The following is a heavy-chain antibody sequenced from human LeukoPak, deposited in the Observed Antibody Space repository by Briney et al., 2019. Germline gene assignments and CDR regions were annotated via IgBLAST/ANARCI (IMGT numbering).Heavy chain of an antibody. V-gene: IGHV4-38-2*02. D-gene: IGHD3-10*01. CDR2: IYHSGNT. CDR1: GYSISSGYY. CDR3: ARVWFGSRCFDY. Sequence: SETLSLTCTVSGYSISSGYYWGWIRQPPGKGLEWIGSIYHSGNTYYNPSLKSRVTISVDTSKNQFSLRLSSVTAADTAVYYCARVWFGSRCFDYWGQGTLVTVSS. J-gene: IGHJ4*02.